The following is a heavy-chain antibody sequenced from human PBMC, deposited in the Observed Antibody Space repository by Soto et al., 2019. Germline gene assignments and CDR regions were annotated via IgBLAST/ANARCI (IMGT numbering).Heavy chain of an antibody. D-gene: IGHD3-10*01. V-gene: IGHV1-3*01. Sequence: QVQLVQSGAEVKKPGASVKVSCKASGYTFTRYAMHWVRQAPGQRLEWMGWINAGNGNTKYSQKFQGRVTISRDTSASTANMELSSLRSEDTAVYYCARGSGNYYCYGMDVWGQGTTVTVSS. CDR3: ARGSGNYYCYGMDV. CDR2: INAGNGNT. CDR1: GYTFTRYA. J-gene: IGHJ6*02.